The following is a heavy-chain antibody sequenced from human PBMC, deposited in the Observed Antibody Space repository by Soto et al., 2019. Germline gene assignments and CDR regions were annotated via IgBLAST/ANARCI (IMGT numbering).Heavy chain of an antibody. V-gene: IGHV4-39*01. J-gene: IGHJ5*02. Sequence: SETLSLTCTVSGGSISSSSYYWGWIRQPPGKGLEWIGTIYYSGSTYFNPSLKSRVTISVDTSKNQFSLKLSSVTAADTAVYYCARLGVLRFGELFISWFDPWGQGTLVTVSS. CDR3: ARLGVLRFGELFISWFDP. D-gene: IGHD3-10*01. CDR2: IYYSGST. CDR1: GGSISSSSYY.